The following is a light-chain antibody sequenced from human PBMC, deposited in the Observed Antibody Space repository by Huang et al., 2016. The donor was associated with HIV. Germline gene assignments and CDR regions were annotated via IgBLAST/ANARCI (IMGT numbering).Light chain of an antibody. CDR3: QQYNNWLT. CDR2: GAS. V-gene: IGKV3-15*01. Sequence: EIVMTQSPATLSVSPGERATLSCRASQSVSSNLAWYQQKPGQAPRLLSYGASTRATGIPARFSGSGSGTEFTLTISSLQSEDFAVYYCQQYNNWLTFGQGTKVEIK. CDR1: QSVSSN. J-gene: IGKJ1*01.